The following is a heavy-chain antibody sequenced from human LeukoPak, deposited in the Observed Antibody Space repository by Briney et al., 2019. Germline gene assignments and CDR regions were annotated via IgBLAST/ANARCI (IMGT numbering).Heavy chain of an antibody. CDR1: GFTFDDYA. D-gene: IGHD3-22*01. Sequence: PGRSLRLSCAASGFTFDDYAMHWVRQAPGKGLEWVSGISWNSGSIGYADSVKGRFTISRDNAKNSLYLQMNSLRAEDTALYYCAKTGDSSGCYLPDYWGQGTLVTVSS. CDR2: ISWNSGSI. J-gene: IGHJ4*02. V-gene: IGHV3-9*01. CDR3: AKTGDSSGCYLPDY.